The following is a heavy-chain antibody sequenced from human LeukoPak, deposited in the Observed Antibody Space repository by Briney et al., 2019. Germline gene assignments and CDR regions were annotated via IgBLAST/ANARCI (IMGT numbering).Heavy chain of an antibody. J-gene: IGHJ4*02. D-gene: IGHD3-22*01. V-gene: IGHV1-24*01. CDR2: FDPEDGET. Sequence: ASVKVSCKVSGYTLNELSMHWVRQAPGKGLEWMGGFDPEDGETIYAQKFQGRVTMTEDTSADTAYMELSSLRSEDTAVYYCATDGIASGYYYNYWGQGTLVTVSS. CDR1: GYTLNELS. CDR3: ATDGIASGYYYNY.